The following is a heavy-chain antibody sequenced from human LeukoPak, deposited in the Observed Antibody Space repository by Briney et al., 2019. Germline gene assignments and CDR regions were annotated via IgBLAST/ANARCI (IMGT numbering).Heavy chain of an antibody. CDR3: AKTASSSWGFFDY. CDR2: IRSDGSIK. Sequence: GGSLRLPCAASGFTFSSYGIHWVRQAPGKGLEWVAFIRSDGSIKYYADSVKGRFTISRDNSKNTLYLEINSLRADDTAIYYCAKTASSSWGFFDYWGQGTLVTVSS. V-gene: IGHV3-30*02. D-gene: IGHD6-13*01. J-gene: IGHJ4*02. CDR1: GFTFSSYG.